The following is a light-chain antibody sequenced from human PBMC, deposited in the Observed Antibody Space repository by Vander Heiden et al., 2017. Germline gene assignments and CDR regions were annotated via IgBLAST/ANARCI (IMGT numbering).Light chain of an antibody. V-gene: IGLV3-19*01. J-gene: IGLJ2*01. Sequence: SSELTQDPAVSVALGQTVRITCQGDSLRDYSASWYKQTPGQAPVLVIYDRDKRPSGTPDRFSGSSSGNSASLTITGAQAGDAADYYCNSRDSSGHHVIFGGGTKLTVL. CDR2: DRD. CDR1: SLRDYS. CDR3: NSRDSSGHHVI.